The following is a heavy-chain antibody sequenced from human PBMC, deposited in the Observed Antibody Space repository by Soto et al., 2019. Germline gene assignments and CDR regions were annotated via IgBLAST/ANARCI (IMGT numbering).Heavy chain of an antibody. CDR2: IWYDGSNK. CDR3: ARDSITITPTNWFDP. V-gene: IGHV3-33*01. J-gene: IGHJ5*02. Sequence: GGSLRLSCAASGFTFSSYGMHWVRQAPGKGLEWVAVIWYDGSNKYYADSVKGRFTISRDNSKNTLYLQMNSLRAEDTAVYYCARDSITITPTNWFDPWGQGXLVTVSS. CDR1: GFTFSSYG. D-gene: IGHD3-10*01.